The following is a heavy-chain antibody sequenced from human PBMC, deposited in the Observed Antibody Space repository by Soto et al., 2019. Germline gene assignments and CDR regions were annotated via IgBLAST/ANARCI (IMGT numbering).Heavy chain of an antibody. CDR1: GGSFSGYY. J-gene: IGHJ6*02. D-gene: IGHD2-15*01. CDR2: INHSGST. V-gene: IGHV4-34*01. Sequence: PSETLSLTCAVYGGSFSGYYWSWIRQPPGKGLEWIGEINHSGSTNYNPSLKSRVTISVDTSKNQFSLKLSSVTAADTAVYYCARGRGASISLYYYYGMDVWGRGTTVTV. CDR3: ARGRGASISLYYYYGMDV.